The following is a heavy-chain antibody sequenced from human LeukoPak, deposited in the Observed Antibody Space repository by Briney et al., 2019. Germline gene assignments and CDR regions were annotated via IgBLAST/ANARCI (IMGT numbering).Heavy chain of an antibody. D-gene: IGHD3-10*01. V-gene: IGHV4-59*01. CDR3: ARSYGSGSYYILDY. CDR1: GGSISSYY. Sequence: SETLSLTCTVSGGSISSYYWSWIRQPPGKGLEWIGYIYYSGSTYYNPSLRSRVTISVDTSKNQFSLKLSSVTAADTAVYYCARSYGSGSYYILDYWGQGTLVTVSS. CDR2: IYYSGST. J-gene: IGHJ4*02.